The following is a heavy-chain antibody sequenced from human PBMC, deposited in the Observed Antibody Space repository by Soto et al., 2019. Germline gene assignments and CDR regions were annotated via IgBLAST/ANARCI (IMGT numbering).Heavy chain of an antibody. CDR3: ASSPPTVSSIHLVFDF. CDR1: GFTFSNFA. D-gene: IGHD6-13*01. CDR2: INSGGEST. Sequence: GESLKISCAASGFTFSNFAMNWVRQAPGKGLEWVSLINSGGESTYYADSVKGRFTISRDNSKNTLYLQMNSLGADDTAVYFCASSPPTVSSIHLVFDFWGLGTLVTVSS. V-gene: IGHV3-23*01. J-gene: IGHJ4*02.